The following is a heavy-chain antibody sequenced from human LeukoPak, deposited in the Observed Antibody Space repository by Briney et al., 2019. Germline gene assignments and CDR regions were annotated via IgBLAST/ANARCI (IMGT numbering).Heavy chain of an antibody. Sequence: GGSLRLSCAASGFTFSSYSMNWVRQAPGKGLEWVSYISSSSSTIYYADSVKGRFTISRDNAKNSLYLQMNSLRDEDTAVYYCARGADIIEPSSYYYSYYGMTSGAKGPRSPSP. J-gene: IGHJ6*02. CDR1: GFTFSSYS. CDR3: ARGADIIEPSSYYYSYYGMTS. V-gene: IGHV3-48*02. D-gene: IGHD5-12*01. CDR2: ISSSSSTI.